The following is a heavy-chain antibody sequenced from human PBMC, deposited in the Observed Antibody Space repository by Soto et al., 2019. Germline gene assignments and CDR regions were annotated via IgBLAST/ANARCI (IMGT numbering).Heavy chain of an antibody. Sequence: PGGSLRLSCAASGFTFSSYAMSWVRQAPGKGLEWVSAISGSGGSTYYADSVKGRFTIYRDNSKNTLYLQMNSLRAEDTAVYYCAKATYYYDSSGYLPNYWGQGTLVTVSS. CDR2: ISGSGGST. CDR1: GFTFSSYA. J-gene: IGHJ4*02. V-gene: IGHV3-23*01. CDR3: AKATYYYDSSGYLPNY. D-gene: IGHD3-22*01.